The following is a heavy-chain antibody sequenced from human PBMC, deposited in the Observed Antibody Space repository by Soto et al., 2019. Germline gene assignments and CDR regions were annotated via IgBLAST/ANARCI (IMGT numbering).Heavy chain of an antibody. CDR3: VRDNWNSI. J-gene: IGHJ4*02. CDR2: INIDGSSA. V-gene: IGHV3-74*01. D-gene: IGHD1-7*01. Sequence: PGGSLRLSCAAPGFTFKNYLMHWVRQAPGKGLVWVSRINIDGSSAAYVDSVKGRFTISRDNAKNTLYLQMNSLTAEDTAIYYCVRDNWNSIWGQGTLVTVSS. CDR1: GFTFKNYL.